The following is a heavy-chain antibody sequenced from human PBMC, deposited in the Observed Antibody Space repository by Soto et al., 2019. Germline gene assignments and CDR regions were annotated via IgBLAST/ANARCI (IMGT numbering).Heavy chain of an antibody. CDR3: ARFVRHQLPTIDF. CDR2: MNPESRNT. V-gene: IGHV1-8*01. J-gene: IGHJ4*02. D-gene: IGHD2-2*01. Sequence: QVQLVQSGAEVKEPGASVRVSCKASGYTFTSYDINWVRQATGQGLEWMGWMNPESRNTGYAQKFQGRVTMTRDTSTSTAYMELTRLRSEDTAVYYCARFVRHQLPTIDFWGQGTLVTVSS. CDR1: GYTFTSYD.